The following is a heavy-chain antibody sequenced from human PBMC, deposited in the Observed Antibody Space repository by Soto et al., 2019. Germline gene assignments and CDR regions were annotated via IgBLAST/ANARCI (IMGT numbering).Heavy chain of an antibody. V-gene: IGHV3-30*18. J-gene: IGHJ4*02. CDR3: AKRGGVVGGSEHPFFEY. D-gene: IGHD2-15*01. CDR2: ISFDGKNR. CDR1: GFIFSNYG. Sequence: QVQLVESGGGVVQPGKSLRLSRAASGFIFSNYGMHWVRQAPGKGLEWVALISFDGKNRNYADSVKGRFTIYRDNPKNALYLEMNGLRPEDTAFYYCAKRGGVVGGSEHPFFEYWGQGTLVTVSS.